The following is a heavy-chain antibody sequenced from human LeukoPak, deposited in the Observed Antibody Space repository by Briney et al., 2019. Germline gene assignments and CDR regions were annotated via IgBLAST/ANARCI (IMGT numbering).Heavy chain of an antibody. CDR1: GYTFTSYG. CDR3: ARMTTVTTMDYGMDV. V-gene: IGHV1-18*01. Sequence: ASVKVSCKASGYTFTSYGISWVRQAPGQGLEWMGWISAYNGNTNYAQKLQGRVTMTTDTSTSTAYMELRSLRSDDTAVYYCARMTTVTTMDYGMDVWGQGTTVTVSS. D-gene: IGHD4-17*01. J-gene: IGHJ6*02. CDR2: ISAYNGNT.